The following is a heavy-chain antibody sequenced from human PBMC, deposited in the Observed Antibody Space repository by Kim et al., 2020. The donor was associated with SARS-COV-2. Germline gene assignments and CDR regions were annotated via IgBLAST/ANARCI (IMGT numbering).Heavy chain of an antibody. CDR2: INPNSGGT. Sequence: ASVKVSCKASGYTFTGYYMHWVRQAPGQGLEWMGWINPNSGGTNYAQKFQGRVTMTRDTSISTAYMELSRLRSDETAVYYCARAPMTTPLFHYWGQGTLVTVSS. CDR1: GYTFTGYY. D-gene: IGHD3-22*01. CDR3: ARAPMTTPLFHY. J-gene: IGHJ4*02. V-gene: IGHV1-2*02.